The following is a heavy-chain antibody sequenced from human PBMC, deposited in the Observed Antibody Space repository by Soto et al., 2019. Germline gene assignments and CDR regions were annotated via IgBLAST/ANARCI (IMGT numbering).Heavy chain of an antibody. V-gene: IGHV3-53*01. Sequence: XGSLRLSCASGFYVGNNYMRWVRQAPGRGLEWVSFSYPDGRTIYADSVKGRFTISVDNPRNTLYLQMNSLRAEDTALYYCARDWNGDSVFENWGRGTLVTVSS. CDR1: GFYVGNNY. D-gene: IGHD4-17*01. J-gene: IGHJ4*02. CDR2: SYPDGRT. CDR3: ARDWNGDSVFEN.